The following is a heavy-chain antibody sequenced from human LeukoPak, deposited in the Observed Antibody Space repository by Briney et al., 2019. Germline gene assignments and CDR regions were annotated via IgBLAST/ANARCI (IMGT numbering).Heavy chain of an antibody. V-gene: IGHV4-34*01. J-gene: IGHJ4*01. CDR3: ARDGCDSGGYNY. CDR2: INHSGST. Sequence: SETLSLTCAVYGGSFSDYYWNWIRQPPGKGLEWIGEINHSGSTNYNPSLKSRVTISVDKSKNQFSLKLSSVTAADTAVYYCARDGCDSGGYNYWGQGTLVTVSS. D-gene: IGHD5-12*01. CDR1: GGSFSDYY.